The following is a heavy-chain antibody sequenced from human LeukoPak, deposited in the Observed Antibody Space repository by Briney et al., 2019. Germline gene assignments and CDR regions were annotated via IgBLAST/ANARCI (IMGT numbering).Heavy chain of an antibody. CDR1: GGSISSYY. D-gene: IGHD2-15*01. Sequence: SETLSLTCTVSGGSISSYYWSWIRQPPGKGLEWIGEINHSGSTNYNPSLKSRVTISVDTSKNQFSLKLSSVTAADTAVYYCARGQYSDYFDYWGQGTLVTVSS. J-gene: IGHJ4*02. CDR3: ARGQYSDYFDY. V-gene: IGHV4-34*01. CDR2: INHSGST.